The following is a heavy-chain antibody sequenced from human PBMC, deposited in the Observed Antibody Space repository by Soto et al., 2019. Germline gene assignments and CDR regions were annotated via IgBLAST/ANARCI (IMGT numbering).Heavy chain of an antibody. CDR1: VFTFYNLA. D-gene: IGHD3-10*01. CDR2: VSLVGAIK. CDR3: GRETQIVRVLVPTPGSPGAHDL. J-gene: IGHJ6*03. Sequence: RSLRLSYRPSVFTFYNLAMPWFRQAPGQGLEWVAAVSLVGAIKHYAASVRGRLTLSRDNSRDTLCPQLDSPRPADTAVDHCGRETQIVRVLVPTPGSPGAHDLWGRGT. V-gene: IGHV3-30-3*01.